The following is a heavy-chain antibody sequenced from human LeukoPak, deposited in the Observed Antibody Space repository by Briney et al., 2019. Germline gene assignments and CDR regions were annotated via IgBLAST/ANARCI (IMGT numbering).Heavy chain of an antibody. D-gene: IGHD3-10*01. CDR3: ALRAYYYGSGSYYYYYYYMDV. Sequence: ASVKASCKASGYTFTGYYMHWVRQAPGQGLEWMGWINPNSGGTNYAQKFQGRVTMTRNTSISTAYMELSSLRSEDTAVYYCALRAYYYGSGSYYYYYYYMDVWGKGTTVTISS. J-gene: IGHJ6*03. CDR1: GYTFTGYY. CDR2: INPNSGGT. V-gene: IGHV1-2*02.